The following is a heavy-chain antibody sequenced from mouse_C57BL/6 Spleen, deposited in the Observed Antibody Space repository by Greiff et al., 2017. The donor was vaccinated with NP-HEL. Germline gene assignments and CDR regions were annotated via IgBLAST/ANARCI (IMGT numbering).Heavy chain of an antibody. CDR3: ASRGGYGNLFDY. V-gene: IGHV5-17*01. D-gene: IGHD2-1*01. Sequence: EVMLVESGGGLVKPGGSLKLSCAASGFTFSDYGMHWVRQAPEKGLEWVAYISSGSSTIYYADTVKGRFTISRDNAKNTLFLQMTSLRSEDTAMYYCASRGGYGNLFDYWGQGTTLTVSS. CDR2: ISSGSSTI. CDR1: GFTFSDYG. J-gene: IGHJ2*01.